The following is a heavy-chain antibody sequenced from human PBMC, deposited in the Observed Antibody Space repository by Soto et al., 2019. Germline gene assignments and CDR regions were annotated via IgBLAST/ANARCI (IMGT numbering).Heavy chain of an antibody. CDR3: ALRSMAVVPEY. D-gene: IGHD3-22*01. Sequence: QVQLQESGPGLVKPSETLSLTCAVSGDSISSYYCMWIRQPPGKGLESIGYLYYGRSANYNPSIKSRVTLSLDTSTNQCSLTLSSMTAADTAGYYCALRSMAVVPEYWGQGTLVTVSS. CDR1: GDSISSYY. V-gene: IGHV4-59*01. J-gene: IGHJ4*02. CDR2: LYYGRSA.